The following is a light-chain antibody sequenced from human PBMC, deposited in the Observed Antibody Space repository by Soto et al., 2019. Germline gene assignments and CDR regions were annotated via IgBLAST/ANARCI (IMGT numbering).Light chain of an antibody. CDR1: QSVSSSY. Sequence: EIVLTQSPGTLSLSPWERATLSCRASQSVSSSYLAWYQQKPGQAPRLLIYDASNRATGIPARFSGSGSGTDFTLTISSLEPEDFAVYYCQQRGNWWTFGQGTKVDIK. J-gene: IGKJ1*01. CDR3: QQRGNWWT. CDR2: DAS. V-gene: IGKV3D-20*02.